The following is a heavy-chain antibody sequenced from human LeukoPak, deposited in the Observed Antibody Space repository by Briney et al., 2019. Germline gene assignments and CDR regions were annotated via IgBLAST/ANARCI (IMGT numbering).Heavy chain of an antibody. CDR3: AKDLQGEDFWSGHPFDY. J-gene: IGHJ4*02. CDR2: ISGSGGSS. V-gene: IGHV3-23*01. D-gene: IGHD3-3*01. Sequence: GGSLRLSCAASGFTFNNYAMSWVRQAPGKGLEWVSAISGSGGSSFHADSVQGRFTISRGNSENSLYLQMNSLRAEDTAVYYCAKDLQGEDFWSGHPFDYWGQGTLVTVSS. CDR1: GFTFNNYA.